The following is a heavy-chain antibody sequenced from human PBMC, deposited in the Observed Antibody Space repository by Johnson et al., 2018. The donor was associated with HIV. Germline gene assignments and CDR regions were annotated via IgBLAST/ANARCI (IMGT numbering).Heavy chain of an antibody. CDR3: ARRGYSSSGGAFDI. CDR1: GFAFRTYW. CDR2: IKQDGSEK. V-gene: IGHV3-7*01. D-gene: IGHD6-6*01. J-gene: IGHJ3*02. Sequence: EKLVESGGGLIQRGGSLRLSCVASGFAFRTYWMSWVRQAPGKGLEWVANIKQDGSEKYYVDSVKGRFTFSRDNAKNSLYLEMNSLRAEDTAVYYCARRGYSSSGGAFDIWGQGTMVTVSS.